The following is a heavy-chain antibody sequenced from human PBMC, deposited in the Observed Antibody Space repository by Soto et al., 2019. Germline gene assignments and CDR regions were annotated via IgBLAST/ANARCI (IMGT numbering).Heavy chain of an antibody. J-gene: IGHJ3*02. D-gene: IGHD4-17*01. V-gene: IGHV3-21*06. CDR1: GFSFSSYN. Sequence: EVQLVESGGGLVKPEASLRLSCAASGFSFSSYNMKWVRQAPGKGLEWVSSISTSGSYIFYAGSVRGRFTIFRDDAKNSLHLQMNSLRVEDAAVYYSATIGDRDGFDIWGQGTTVIVSS. CDR2: ISTSGSYI. CDR3: ATIGDRDGFDI.